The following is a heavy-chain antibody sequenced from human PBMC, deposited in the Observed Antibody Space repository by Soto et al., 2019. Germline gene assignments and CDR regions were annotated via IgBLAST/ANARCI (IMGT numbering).Heavy chain of an antibody. J-gene: IGHJ4*02. D-gene: IGHD6-13*01. Sequence: QVQLRESGPGLVKPSQTLSLTCTVSGGSINSGGYYWNWIRQHPGKGLECIGYMYYSGSTYYNPLLRSRVIISADTSENHFSLKLSSVTAADTAVYFCARGYRQSGYSSSWVFDYWGQGTLVNVSS. CDR3: ARGYRQSGYSSSWVFDY. V-gene: IGHV4-31*03. CDR2: MYYSGST. CDR1: GGSINSGGYY.